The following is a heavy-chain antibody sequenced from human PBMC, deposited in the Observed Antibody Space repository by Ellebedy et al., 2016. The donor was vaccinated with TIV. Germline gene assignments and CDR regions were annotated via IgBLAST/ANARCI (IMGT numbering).Heavy chain of an antibody. CDR3: AAEATNWNWYFDL. J-gene: IGHJ2*01. CDR2: IIPIFGTA. CDR1: GGTFSSYA. D-gene: IGHD1-20*01. Sequence: SVKVSXXASGGTFSSYAISWVRQAPGQGLEWMGGIIPIFGTANYAQKFQGRVTITADKSTSTAYMELSSLRSEDTAVYYCAAEATNWNWYFDLWGRGTLVTVSS. V-gene: IGHV1-69*06.